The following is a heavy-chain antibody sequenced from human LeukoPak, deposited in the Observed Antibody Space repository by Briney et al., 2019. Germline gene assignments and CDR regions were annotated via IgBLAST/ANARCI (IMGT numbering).Heavy chain of an antibody. V-gene: IGHV3-48*03. Sequence: GGSLRLSCVATGFTFSDYEMNWVRQAPGKGLEWVAHISSNGDVINYANSVKGRFTISRDNAKNSVHLQMNSLRGDDTALYYCAKDATTAVGWVYMDVWGKGTTVTISS. CDR2: ISSNGDVI. J-gene: IGHJ6*03. D-gene: IGHD6-13*01. CDR3: AKDATTAVGWVYMDV. CDR1: GFTFSDYE.